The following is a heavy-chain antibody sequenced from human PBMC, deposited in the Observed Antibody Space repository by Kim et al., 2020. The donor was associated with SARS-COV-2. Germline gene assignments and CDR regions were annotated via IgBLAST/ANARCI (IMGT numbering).Heavy chain of an antibody. CDR2: INTNTGNP. Sequence: ASVKVSCKTSGYTFTSNAVNWVRQAPGQGLEWMGWINTNTGNPTYAQGFTGRFVFSLDTSVSTAYLQISSLQADDTAVYYCARDRVDYDSGKYAEILFDYWGQGTLVTVSS. CDR3: ARDRVDYDSGKYAEILFDY. V-gene: IGHV7-4-1*02. CDR1: GYTFTSNA. D-gene: IGHD3-22*01. J-gene: IGHJ4*02.